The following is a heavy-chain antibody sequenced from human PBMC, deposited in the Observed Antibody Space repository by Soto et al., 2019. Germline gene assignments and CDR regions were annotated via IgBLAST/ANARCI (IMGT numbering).Heavy chain of an antibody. V-gene: IGHV3-48*03. CDR2: ISSSGSTI. CDR1: GFTFSSYE. J-gene: IGHJ6*02. CDR3: ARDLYYDYVWGSYRYYYYGMDV. Sequence: GGSLRLSCAASGFTFSSYEMNWVRQAPGKGLEWVSYISSSGSTIYYADSVKGRFTISRDNAKNSLYLQMNSLRAEDTAVDYCARDLYYDYVWGSYRYYYYGMDVWGQGTTVTVSS. D-gene: IGHD3-16*02.